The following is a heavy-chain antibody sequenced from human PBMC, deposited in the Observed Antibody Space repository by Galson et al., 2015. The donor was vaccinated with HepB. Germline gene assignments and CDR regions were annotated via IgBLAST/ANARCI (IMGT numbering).Heavy chain of an antibody. CDR2: IIPIFGTA. CDR3: ASWDVGATDFDY. CDR1: GYTFTSYD. D-gene: IGHD1-26*01. Sequence: SVKVSCKASGYTFTSYDINWVRQATGQGLEWMGGIIPIFGTANYAQKFQGRVTITADESTSTAYMELSSLRSEDTAVYYCASWDVGATDFDYWGQGTLVTVSS. V-gene: IGHV1-69*13. J-gene: IGHJ4*02.